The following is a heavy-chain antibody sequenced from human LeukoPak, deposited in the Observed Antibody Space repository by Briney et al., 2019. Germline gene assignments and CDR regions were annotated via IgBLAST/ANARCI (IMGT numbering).Heavy chain of an antibody. CDR1: GFTFSSYG. CDR3: AKEVGYSSYGSGSYPWPLDY. J-gene: IGHJ4*02. Sequence: GGSLRLSCAASGFTFSSYGIHWVRQAPGKGLEWVAVTSYDGNNKYYADSVKGRFTISRDSSKNTLYLQMNSLRAEDTAGYYCAKEVGYSSYGSGSYPWPLDYWGQGTLVTVSS. V-gene: IGHV3-30*18. CDR2: TSYDGNNK. D-gene: IGHD3-10*01.